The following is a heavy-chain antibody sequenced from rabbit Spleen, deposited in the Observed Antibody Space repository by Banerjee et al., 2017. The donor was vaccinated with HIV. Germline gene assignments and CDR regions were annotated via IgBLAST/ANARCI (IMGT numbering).Heavy chain of an antibody. CDR1: GFSFSSSDY. J-gene: IGHJ6*01. V-gene: IGHV1S45*01. D-gene: IGHD8-1*01. CDR3: ARDTGSSFSSYGMDL. CDR2: IAGSSGTT. Sequence: QEQLEESGGGLVKPEGSLTLTCKASGFSFSSSDYMCWVRQAPGKGLEWISCIAGSSGTTNYATWANGRFTISKTSSTTVTLQMTSLTGADTATYFCARDTGSSFSSYGMDLWGPGTLVTVS.